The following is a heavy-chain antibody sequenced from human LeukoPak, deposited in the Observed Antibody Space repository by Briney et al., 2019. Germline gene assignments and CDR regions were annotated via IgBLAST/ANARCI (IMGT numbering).Heavy chain of an antibody. V-gene: IGHV1-69*06. CDR1: GGTFSSYA. D-gene: IGHD3-22*01. J-gene: IGHJ3*02. CDR2: IIPIFGTA. Sequence: SVKVSCKASGGTFSSYAISWVRQAPGQGLEWMGGIIPIFGTANYAQKFQGRVTTTADKSTSTAYMELSSLRSEDTAVYYCARDGYYDSSGLGAFDIWGQGTMVTVSS. CDR3: ARDGYYDSSGLGAFDI.